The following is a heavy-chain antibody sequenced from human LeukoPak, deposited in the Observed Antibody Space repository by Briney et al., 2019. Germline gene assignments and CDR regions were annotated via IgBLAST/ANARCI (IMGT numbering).Heavy chain of an antibody. Sequence: PSETLSLTCTVSGGSISSYYWSWIRQPPGKGLEWIGYIYYSGSTNCNPSPKSRVTISVDTSKNQFSLKLSSVTAADTAVYYCARVGSSSGWRAYYYYYYYGMDVWGQGTTVTVSS. CDR3: ARVGSSSGWRAYYYYYYYGMDV. CDR2: IYYSGST. CDR1: GGSISSYY. V-gene: IGHV4-59*01. D-gene: IGHD6-19*01. J-gene: IGHJ6*02.